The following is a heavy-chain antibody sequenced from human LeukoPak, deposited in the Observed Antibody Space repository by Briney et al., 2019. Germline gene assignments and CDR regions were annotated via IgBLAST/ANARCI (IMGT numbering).Heavy chain of an antibody. D-gene: IGHD5-12*01. CDR1: GGTFSSYA. CDR2: IIPIFGTA. CDR3: ARDDIAVVRPDAFDI. V-gene: IGHV1-69*05. Sequence: SVKVSCKASGGTFSSYAISWVRQAPGQGLEWMGGIIPIFGTANYAQKFQDRVTITTDESTHTAYMELSSLRSEDTAVYYCARDDIAVVRPDAFDIWGQGTMVTVSS. J-gene: IGHJ3*02.